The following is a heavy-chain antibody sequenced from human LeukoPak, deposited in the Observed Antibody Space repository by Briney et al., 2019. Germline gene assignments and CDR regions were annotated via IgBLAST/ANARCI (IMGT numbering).Heavy chain of an antibody. CDR3: ARDPGSYDY. V-gene: IGHV3-11*01. CDR1: GFSFSDYV. CDR2: ISSRGGTM. Sequence: GGSLRLSCTASGFSFSDYVMSWIRQAPGKGLEWIAHISSRGGTMYYADSVKGRFTISRDNAKNSLYLHMNSLRADDTAVYYCARDPGSYDYWGQGTLVTVSS. D-gene: IGHD3-10*01. J-gene: IGHJ4*02.